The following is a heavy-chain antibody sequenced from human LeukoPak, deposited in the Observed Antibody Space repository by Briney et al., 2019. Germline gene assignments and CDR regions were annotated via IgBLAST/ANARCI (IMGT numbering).Heavy chain of an antibody. J-gene: IGHJ4*02. V-gene: IGHV1-46*01. CDR1: GYTFTSDY. CDR3: GRGVAARTFDY. CDR2: NNPGGGST. Sequence: DSVTLSCNVSGYTFTSDYMHWVRHPPGQWIEWMGINNPGGGSTRYAQKFQGRVTMTRDMSTSTVYMELSSLRSEDTAVYYCGRGVAARTFDYWGQGTLVTVSS. D-gene: IGHD2-15*01.